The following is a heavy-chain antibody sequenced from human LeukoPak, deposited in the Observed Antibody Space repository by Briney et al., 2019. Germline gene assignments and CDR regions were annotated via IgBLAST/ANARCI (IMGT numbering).Heavy chain of an antibody. CDR1: GFTFSSYA. J-gene: IGHJ4*02. CDR3: ANLARTIYYPGTDY. CDR2: ISSSGGTT. V-gene: IGHV3-23*01. Sequence: PGGSLRLSCAASGFTFSSYAMSWVRQAPGNGLEWVSVISSSGGTTYYADSMKGRFTISRDNSKNTLYLQMNSLRAEDTAVYYCANLARTIYYPGTDYWGQGTLVTVSS. D-gene: IGHD1-1*01.